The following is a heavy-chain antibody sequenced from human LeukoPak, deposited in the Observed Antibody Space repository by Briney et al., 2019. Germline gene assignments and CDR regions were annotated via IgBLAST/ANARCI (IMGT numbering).Heavy chain of an antibody. Sequence: GGSLRLSCAVSGFTFSSHAMSWVRQAPGKGLEWVSSLSGSGAYTHNADSVKGRFTISRDISKNTLYLQMNSLRAEDTAVYFCAKAYESSGYLPFDHWGQGTLVSVSS. CDR3: AKAYESSGYLPFDH. J-gene: IGHJ4*02. D-gene: IGHD3-22*01. CDR1: GFTFSSHA. CDR2: LSGSGAYT. V-gene: IGHV3-23*01.